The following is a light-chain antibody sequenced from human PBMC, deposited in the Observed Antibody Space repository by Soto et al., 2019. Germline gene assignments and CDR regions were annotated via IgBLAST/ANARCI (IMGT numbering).Light chain of an antibody. CDR1: SSNIGARYE. V-gene: IGLV1-40*01. CDR3: QSYDSSLSGYV. Sequence: QSVLTQPPSVSGAPGPRVTVSCTGSSSNIGARYEVHWYQQLPGTAPKLLIYGNSNRPSGVPDRFSGSKSGTSASLAITGLQAEDEADYYCQSYDSSLSGYVFGTGTKVTVL. CDR2: GNS. J-gene: IGLJ1*01.